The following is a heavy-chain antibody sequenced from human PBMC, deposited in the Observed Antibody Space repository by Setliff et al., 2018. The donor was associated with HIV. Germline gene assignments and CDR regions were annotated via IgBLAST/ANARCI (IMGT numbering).Heavy chain of an antibody. Sequence: SETLSLTCTVSGGSITGHYWSWIRQPPGKGLEWIGYIHYSGSSNYNPSLKSRVSISVDTSKNQFSLKLSSVTAADTAVYYCARAFSGNYYGGVDYWGQGTLVTVSS. V-gene: IGHV4-59*08. D-gene: IGHD1-26*01. J-gene: IGHJ4*02. CDR2: IHYSGSS. CDR1: GGSITGHY. CDR3: ARAFSGNYYGGVDY.